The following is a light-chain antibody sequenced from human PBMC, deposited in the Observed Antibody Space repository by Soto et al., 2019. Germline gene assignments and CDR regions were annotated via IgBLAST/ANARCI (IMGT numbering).Light chain of an antibody. J-gene: IGKJ1*01. CDR3: QQYYHWART. CDR2: AAS. V-gene: IGKV3-15*01. CDR1: QSVGSN. Sequence: TQSPATLSVSPGERVTLSCRASQSVGSNLAWFQQKPGQAPRLLMYAASTRPTSIAARFSGSGSGTDFILTITSLQSEDSGVFYCQQYYHWARTFGQGTKVVIK.